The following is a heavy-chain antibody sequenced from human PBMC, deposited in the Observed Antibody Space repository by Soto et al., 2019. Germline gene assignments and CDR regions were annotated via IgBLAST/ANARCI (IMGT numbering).Heavy chain of an antibody. D-gene: IGHD6-25*01. CDR1: GFTFSNSA. V-gene: IGHV3-23*01. J-gene: IGHJ4*02. CDR2: ISGSGGTT. CDR3: AKFFVEAGSNSGWPWYVHY. Sequence: EVQLLESGGGLVQPGRSLRLSCAASGFTFSNSAMSWVRQAPGQGLDWVSAISGSGGTTYYADSVKCRFTISRDNSKHTLFLKRIRLRDEDAALYYCAKFFVEAGSNSGWPWYVHYWGQGTLVTVSS.